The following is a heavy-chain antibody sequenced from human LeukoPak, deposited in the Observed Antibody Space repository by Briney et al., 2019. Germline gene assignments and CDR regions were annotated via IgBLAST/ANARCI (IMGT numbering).Heavy chain of an antibody. CDR1: GFTFSSYS. J-gene: IGHJ3*02. V-gene: IGHV3-21*01. CDR2: ISSSSSYI. D-gene: IGHD3-10*01. CDR3: AREGWFGELSPDAFDI. Sequence: GGSLRLSCAASGFTFSSYSMNWVRQAPGKGLEWVSSISSSSSYIYYADSVKGRFTISRDNAKNSLYLQMNSLRAEDTAVYYCAREGWFGELSPDAFDIWGQGTMVTVSS.